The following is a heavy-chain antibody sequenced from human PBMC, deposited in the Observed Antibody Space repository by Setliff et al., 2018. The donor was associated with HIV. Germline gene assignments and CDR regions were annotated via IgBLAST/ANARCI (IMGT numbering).Heavy chain of an antibody. V-gene: IGHV4-38-2*01. CDR1: GYFVAGGYY. CDR3: VRAPPGIQLLASTNVPYYFDY. Sequence: TLSLTCVVSGYFVAGGYYWGWIRQSPGKGLEWIGNIFHSGTTYYNPSLRSRITISVDTSKNQFFLNMTSVTAADTAVYYCVRAPPGIQLLASTNVPYYFDYWGHGTLVTVSS. CDR2: IFHSGTT. J-gene: IGHJ4*01. D-gene: IGHD1-1*01.